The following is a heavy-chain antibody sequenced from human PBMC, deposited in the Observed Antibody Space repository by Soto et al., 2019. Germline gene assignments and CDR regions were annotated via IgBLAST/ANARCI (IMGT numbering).Heavy chain of an antibody. CDR3: AKDFCPLTSPGGYSYGMDA. CDR1: GFTFDDYG. Sequence: GGSLRLSCAASGFTFDDYGMHWVRQAPGKGLEWVSSLSWNSDSIIYAESVKGRFTISRDNASDSLYLQLNSLRAEDTALYFCAKDFCPLTSPGGYSYGMDAWGQGTTVTVSS. V-gene: IGHV3-9*01. J-gene: IGHJ6*02. D-gene: IGHD1-1*01. CDR2: LSWNSDSI.